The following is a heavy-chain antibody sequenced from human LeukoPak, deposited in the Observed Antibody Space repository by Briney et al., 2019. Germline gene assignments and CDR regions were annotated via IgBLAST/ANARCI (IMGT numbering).Heavy chain of an antibody. D-gene: IGHD3-22*01. J-gene: IGHJ4*02. V-gene: IGHV1-46*01. CDR3: ARVAYDSSGYYGY. CDR1: GGTFSNYA. Sequence: ASVKVSCKASGGTFSNYAISWVRQAPGQGLEWMGIINPSGGSTSYAQKFQGRVTMTRDMSTSTVYMELSSLRSEDTAVYYCARVAYDSSGYYGYWGQGTLVTVSS. CDR2: INPSGGST.